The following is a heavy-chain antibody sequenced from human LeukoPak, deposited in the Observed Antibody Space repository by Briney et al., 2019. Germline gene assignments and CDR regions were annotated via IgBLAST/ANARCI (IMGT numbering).Heavy chain of an antibody. D-gene: IGHD7-27*01. V-gene: IGHV4-59*12. Sequence: SETLSLTCTVSGGSLSSYYWSWIRQPPGKGLEWIGYIYYSGSTNYNPSLKSRVTISVDTSKNQFSLKLSSVTAADTAVYYCARGTGDLYYWGQGTLVTVSS. CDR3: ARGTGDLYY. CDR1: GGSLSSYY. CDR2: IYYSGST. J-gene: IGHJ4*02.